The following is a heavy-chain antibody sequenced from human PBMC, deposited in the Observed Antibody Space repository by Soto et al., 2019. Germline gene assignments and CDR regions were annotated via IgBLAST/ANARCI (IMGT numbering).Heavy chain of an antibody. J-gene: IGHJ4*02. V-gene: IGHV3-30-3*01. CDR2: ISYDGSNK. CDR1: GFTFSSYA. Sequence: QVQLVESGGGVVQPGRSLRLSCAASGFTFSSYAMHWVRQAPGKGLEWVAVISYDGSNKYYADSVKGRFTISRDNTKNTLYLQMNSLRDEDTAVYYCARNKNIDYWGQGTLVTVSS. CDR3: ARNKNIDY.